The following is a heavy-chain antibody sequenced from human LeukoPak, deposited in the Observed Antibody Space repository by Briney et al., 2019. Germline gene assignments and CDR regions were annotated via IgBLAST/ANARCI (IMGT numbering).Heavy chain of an antibody. CDR2: IKSKTDGGTT. CDR1: GFTFSNAW. D-gene: IGHD5-12*01. V-gene: IGHV3-15*01. J-gene: IGHJ4*02. CDR3: TTGGYEAPLFDY. Sequence: GGSLRLSCAASGFTFSNAWLSWVRQAPGKGLEWVGRIKSKTDGGTTDYAAPVKGRFTISRDDSKNTLYLQMNSLKTEDTAVYYCTTGGYEAPLFDYWGQGTLVTVSS.